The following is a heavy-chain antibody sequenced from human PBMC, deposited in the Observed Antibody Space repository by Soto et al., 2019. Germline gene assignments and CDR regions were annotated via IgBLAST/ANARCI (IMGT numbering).Heavy chain of an antibody. CDR1: GGSISSGGYS. J-gene: IGHJ5*02. V-gene: IGHV4-30-2*01. CDR2: IYHSGST. Sequence: PSETLSLTCAVSGGSISSGGYSWSWIRQPPGKGLEWIGYIYHSGSTYYNPSLKSRVTISVDRSKNQFSLKLSSVTAADTAVYYCARSPTDENWLDPWGQGPLVTVYS. CDR3: ARSPTDENWLDP. D-gene: IGHD4-4*01.